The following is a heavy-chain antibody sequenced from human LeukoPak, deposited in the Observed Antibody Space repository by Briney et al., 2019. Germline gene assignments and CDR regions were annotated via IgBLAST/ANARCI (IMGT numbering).Heavy chain of an antibody. CDR1: GFSITNTNYY. D-gene: IGHD3-10*01. Sequence: SETLSLTCTASGFSITNTNYYWGWIRQPPEKGLEYIGSLFYSGSTSYNPSLKSRVTMSIDTSKNHLSLKLNSVTAADTAVYYCAGLFVGEYYGSGYYFDDWGQGTLVTVTS. CDR2: LFYSGST. V-gene: IGHV4-39*02. CDR3: AGLFVGEYYGSGYYFDD. J-gene: IGHJ4*02.